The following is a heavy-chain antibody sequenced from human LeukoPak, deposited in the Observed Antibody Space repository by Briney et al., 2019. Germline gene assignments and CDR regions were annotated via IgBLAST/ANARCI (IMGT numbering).Heavy chain of an antibody. V-gene: IGHV3-7*01. J-gene: IGHJ4*02. Sequence: GGSLRLSCAASGFTFSSFWMSWIRQAPGKGLEWLANIKEDGSDKYYVDSVKGRFTISRDNAKNSLYLQMNNLRVEDTAVYYCARAGYTSGYDYWGQGTLVTVSS. CDR1: GFTFSSFW. CDR2: IKEDGSDK. CDR3: ARAGYTSGYDY. D-gene: IGHD6-19*01.